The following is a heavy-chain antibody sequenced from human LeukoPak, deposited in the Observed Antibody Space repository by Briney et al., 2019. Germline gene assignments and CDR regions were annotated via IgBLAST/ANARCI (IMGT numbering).Heavy chain of an antibody. CDR2: INPNSGGT. Sequence: ASVKVSCKASGYTFTGYYIHWVRQAPGQGLEWMGWINPNSGGTNYAQKFQGRVTMTRDTSISTAYMELSRLRSDDTAVYYCARFSGRGYSGYGRNWFDPWGQGTLVTVSS. D-gene: IGHD5-12*01. J-gene: IGHJ5*02. V-gene: IGHV1-2*02. CDR1: GYTFTGYY. CDR3: ARFSGRGYSGYGRNWFDP.